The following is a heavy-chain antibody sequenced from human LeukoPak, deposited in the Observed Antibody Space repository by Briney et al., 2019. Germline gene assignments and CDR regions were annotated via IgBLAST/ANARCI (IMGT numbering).Heavy chain of an antibody. CDR1: GIXFSGYG. J-gene: IGHJ5*02. CDR3: AKDQGAAAGDWFDP. D-gene: IGHD6-13*01. Sequence: PGGSLRLSCAVSGIXFSGYGIHWVRQAPGKGLEWVAVVSDDGDKKHYADSVRGRFTISRDNSKNTLHLQMNSLRAEDTAVYYCAKDQGAAAGDWFDPWGQGTLVTVSS. CDR2: VSDDGDKK. V-gene: IGHV3-30*18.